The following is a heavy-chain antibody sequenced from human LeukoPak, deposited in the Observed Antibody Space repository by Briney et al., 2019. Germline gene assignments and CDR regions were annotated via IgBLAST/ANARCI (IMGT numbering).Heavy chain of an antibody. CDR3: AKDQGQLQPYYFDY. CDR2: ISWDGGST. D-gene: IGHD6-6*01. V-gene: IGHV3-43D*04. CDR1: GFTFDDYA. Sequence: GGSLTLSCAVSGFTFDDYAMHWVRHAPEKGLERVSLISWDGGSTYYADSVKGRFTISRDNSKNSLYLQMNSLRAEDTALYYCAKDQGQLQPYYFDYWGQGTLVTVSS. J-gene: IGHJ4*02.